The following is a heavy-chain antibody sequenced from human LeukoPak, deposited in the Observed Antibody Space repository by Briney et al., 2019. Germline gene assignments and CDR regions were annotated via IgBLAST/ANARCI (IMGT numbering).Heavy chain of an antibody. Sequence: PGGSLRLSCAASGFTFTSYAMSWVRQAPGKGLEWASGISGSGDSTYYADSVKGRFAISRGNSKNTLYLQMNSLRAEDTAVYYCAKDLRYCTTGVCYTPTDYWGQGTLVTVSS. CDR1: GFTFTSYA. D-gene: IGHD2-8*01. V-gene: IGHV3-23*01. CDR2: ISGSGDST. J-gene: IGHJ4*02. CDR3: AKDLRYCTTGVCYTPTDY.